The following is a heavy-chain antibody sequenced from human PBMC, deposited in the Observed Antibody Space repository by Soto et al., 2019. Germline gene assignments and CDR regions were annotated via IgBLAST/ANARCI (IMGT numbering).Heavy chain of an antibody. CDR1: GGSISSYY. Sequence: SETLSLTCTVSGGSISSYYWSWIRQPPGKGLEWIGYIYYSGSTNYNPSLKSRVTISVDTSKNQFSLKLSSVTAADTAVYYCARTPQWFGELNQFDYWGQGTLVTVSS. D-gene: IGHD3-10*01. CDR2: IYYSGST. CDR3: ARTPQWFGELNQFDY. V-gene: IGHV4-59*01. J-gene: IGHJ4*02.